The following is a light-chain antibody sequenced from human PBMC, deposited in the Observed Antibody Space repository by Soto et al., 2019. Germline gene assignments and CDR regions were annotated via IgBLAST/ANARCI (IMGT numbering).Light chain of an antibody. V-gene: IGKV1-5*01. J-gene: IGKJ1*01. CDR1: QSVGTW. CDR3: QQYNRNTWS. Sequence: DIQMTQSPSTLSASVGGRFTITFRASQSVGTWVAWYQQKPGKAPKLLIYGASNLESGVPSRFSGSGSGTEFTLTITTLQPDDFATYFCQQYNRNTWSFGPGTKVDIK. CDR2: GAS.